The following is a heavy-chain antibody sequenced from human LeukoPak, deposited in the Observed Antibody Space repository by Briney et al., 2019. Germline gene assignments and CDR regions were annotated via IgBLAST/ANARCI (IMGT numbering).Heavy chain of an antibody. J-gene: IGHJ4*02. CDR3: ARQYDFYDSSGYHLDY. CDR2: SSAYNGNT. D-gene: IGHD3-22*01. CDR1: GYTFTSYG. Sequence: ASVKVSCKASGYTFTSYGISWGRQAPGQGLELMGWSSAYNGNTNYAQKLQGRVTMTTDTSTSTAYMELRSLRSDDTAVYYCARQYDFYDSSGYHLDYWGQGTLVTVSS. V-gene: IGHV1-18*01.